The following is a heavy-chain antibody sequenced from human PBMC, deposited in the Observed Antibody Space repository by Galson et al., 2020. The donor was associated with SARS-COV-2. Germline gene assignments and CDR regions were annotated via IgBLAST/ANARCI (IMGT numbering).Heavy chain of an antibody. V-gene: IGHV2-5*02. CDR3: AHRLVWCGASGFDP. D-gene: IGHD3-10*01. CDR2: IYWDDDK. Sequence: SGPTLVKPTQPLTLTCTFSGFSLSTSGMGVGWIRQPPGKALEWLALIYWDDDKRYSPSLKSRLTITKDTSKNQVVLTMTNMDPVDTATYYCAHRLVWCGASGFDPWGQGTLVTVSS. J-gene: IGHJ5*02. CDR1: GFSLSTSGMG.